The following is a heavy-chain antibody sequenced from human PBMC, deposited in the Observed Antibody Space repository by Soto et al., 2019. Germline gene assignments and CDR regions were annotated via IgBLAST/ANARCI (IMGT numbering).Heavy chain of an antibody. CDR2: IYYSGTT. J-gene: IGHJ6*03. CDR3: ARGERITIFGVIIHNHMDA. CDR1: GGSISSYY. V-gene: IGHV4-59*01. D-gene: IGHD3-3*01. Sequence: PSETLSLTCTVSGGSISSYYWSWIRQSPGKGLEWIGYIYYSGTTNYNPSLKSRVTISVDTSKTQFSLTLSSVTAADTAVYYCARGERITIFGVIIHNHMDAWGKGTTVTVSS.